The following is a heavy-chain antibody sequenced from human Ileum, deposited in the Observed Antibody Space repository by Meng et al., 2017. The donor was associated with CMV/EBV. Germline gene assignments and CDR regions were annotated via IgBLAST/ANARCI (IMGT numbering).Heavy chain of an antibody. D-gene: IGHD4-17*01. CDR3: ARSGLRGIYVDY. CDR1: AGFANHFY. V-gene: IGHV4-4*07. Sequence: VQLQESGPGLVNPSSSRCCTCTLAAGFANHFYWSWVRQPAVKLLQWIGRISTSGSDNYNPSRKSRVTMSVDTSKKQFSLKLSSVTAADTAVYYCARSGLRGIYVDYWGQGTLVTVSS. CDR2: ISTSGSD. J-gene: IGHJ4*02.